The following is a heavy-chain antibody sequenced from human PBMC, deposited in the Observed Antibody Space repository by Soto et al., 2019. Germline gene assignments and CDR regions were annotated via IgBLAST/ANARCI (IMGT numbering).Heavy chain of an antibody. V-gene: IGHV1-46*01. Sequence: ASVKVSCKASGYTFASYYIHWVRQAPGQGLEWMGIINPSGGSTSYAQKFQGRVTISRDTSKNRVSLELRSVTAADTAVYYCARVNVTLDLWGLGTLVTVSS. CDR3: ARVNVTLDL. CDR2: INPSGGST. J-gene: IGHJ4*02. D-gene: IGHD2-21*02. CDR1: GYTFASYY.